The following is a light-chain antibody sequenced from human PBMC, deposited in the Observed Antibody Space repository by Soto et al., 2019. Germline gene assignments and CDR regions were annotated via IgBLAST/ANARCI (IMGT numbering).Light chain of an antibody. J-gene: IGKJ4*01. CDR3: QQDKNWSPLT. CDR2: GAS. Sequence: EIVMTQSPATLYVSPGERATLSCRASQSVSSNLAWYQQKPGQAPSLLLYGASTRGTGIPARFRGSGSGTEYMRTISSLQSDEYAVYYCQQDKNWSPLTFGGGTKVEIK. CDR1: QSVSSN. V-gene: IGKV3-15*01.